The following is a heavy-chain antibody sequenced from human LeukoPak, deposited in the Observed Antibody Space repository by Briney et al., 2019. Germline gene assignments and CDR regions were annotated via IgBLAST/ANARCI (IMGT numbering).Heavy chain of an antibody. Sequence: GATVKISCKASGYTFTDYYMHWVQQAPGKGLEWMGRVDPEDGETIYAEKFQGRVTITADTSTDTAYMELSGLRSEDTAVYYCATGPKGSGSYYNTKSLFFDYWGQGTLVTVSS. D-gene: IGHD3-10*01. V-gene: IGHV1-69-2*01. J-gene: IGHJ4*02. CDR2: VDPEDGET. CDR1: GYTFTDYY. CDR3: ATGPKGSGSYYNTKSLFFDY.